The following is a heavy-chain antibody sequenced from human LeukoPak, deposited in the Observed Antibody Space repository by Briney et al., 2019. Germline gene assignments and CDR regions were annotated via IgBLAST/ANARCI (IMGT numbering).Heavy chain of an antibody. V-gene: IGHV3-23*01. CDR1: GFTFSAYG. CDR2: IGGYGTTT. D-gene: IGHD1-26*01. Sequence: PGGSLRLSCAASGFTFSAYGMNWVRQAPGRGLEWVSAIGGYGTTTYYADSVRGRFTISRDNSKNTLYLQMNSLRADDTAVYYCAKENGSYYGGADYWGQGTLVTVSS. CDR3: AKENGSYYGGADY. J-gene: IGHJ4*02.